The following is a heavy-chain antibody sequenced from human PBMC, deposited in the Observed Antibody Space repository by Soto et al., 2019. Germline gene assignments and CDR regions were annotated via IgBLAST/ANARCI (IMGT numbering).Heavy chain of an antibody. Sequence: QVQLEQSGVEVKKPGASVKVTCKASGYTFHNFGISWVRQAPGQGLEWMGWISTYNDNTNYSQKFQGRVTMATDLXTXTXXREMSTLTPADTSVYYCATIRNIGYHTHFYYGMDVGGQGTTAPVSS. V-gene: IGHV1-18*01. CDR3: ATIRNIGYHTHFYYGMDV. CDR1: GYTFHNFG. J-gene: IGHJ6*02. CDR2: ISTYNDNT. D-gene: IGHD2-2*03.